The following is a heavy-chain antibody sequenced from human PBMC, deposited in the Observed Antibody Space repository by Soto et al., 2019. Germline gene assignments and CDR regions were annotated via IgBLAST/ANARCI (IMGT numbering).Heavy chain of an antibody. V-gene: IGHV3-30-3*01. Sequence: QVQLVESGGGVVKPGRSLRLSCAASGFTFSSYAMNWVRQAPGKGLEWVAVISYDGSNKYYADSVKGRFTISRDNSKNTLYLQMNSLRAEDTAVYYCARALGQPGADYWGQGTLVTVSS. J-gene: IGHJ4*02. CDR2: ISYDGSNK. CDR1: GFTFSSYA. CDR3: ARALGQPGADY. D-gene: IGHD7-27*01.